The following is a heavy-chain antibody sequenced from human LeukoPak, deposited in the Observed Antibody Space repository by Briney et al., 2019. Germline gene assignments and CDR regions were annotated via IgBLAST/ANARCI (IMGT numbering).Heavy chain of an antibody. CDR2: INPNSGGT. CDR3: ARVRYCGGDCDPDKKWAFDI. CDR1: GYTFTGYY. J-gene: IGHJ3*02. V-gene: IGHV1-2*06. Sequence: ASVKVSCKASGYTFTGYYMHRVRQAPGQGLEWMGRINPNSGGTNYAQKFQGRVTMTRDTSISTAYMELSRLRSDDTAVYYCARVRYCGGDCDPDKKWAFDIWGQGTVVTVSS. D-gene: IGHD2-21*02.